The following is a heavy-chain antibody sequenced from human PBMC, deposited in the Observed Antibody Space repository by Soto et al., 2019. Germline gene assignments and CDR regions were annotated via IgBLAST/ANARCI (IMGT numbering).Heavy chain of an antibody. D-gene: IGHD2-21*01. CDR3: AREKIPGLFDS. V-gene: IGHV4-34*01. Sequence: PSETLSLTCAVYGGSFSGYYWTWIRQPPGTGLEWIGEINHSGSTNYNPSLKSRVTISVDTSKNQFSLKLTSVTAADTAVYYCAREKIPGLFDSWGQGTPVTVSS. CDR2: INHSGST. J-gene: IGHJ4*02. CDR1: GGSFSGYY.